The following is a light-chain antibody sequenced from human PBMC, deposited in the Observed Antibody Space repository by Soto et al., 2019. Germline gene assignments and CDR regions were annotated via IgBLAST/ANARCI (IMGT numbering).Light chain of an antibody. Sequence: DLLMTSSPDSLSVSKGARATINCKSSQSVLYSSNNKNYLAWYQQKPGQPPKLLIYWASTRESGVPDRFSGSGSGTDFTLTISSLQAEDVAVYYCQQYYITPWTFGQGSMVDIK. CDR1: QSVLYSSNNKNY. V-gene: IGKV4-1*01. J-gene: IGKJ1*01. CDR3: QQYYITPWT. CDR2: WAS.